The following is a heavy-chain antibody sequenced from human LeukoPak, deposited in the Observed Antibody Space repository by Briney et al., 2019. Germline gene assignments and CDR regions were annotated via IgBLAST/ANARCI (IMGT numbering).Heavy chain of an antibody. D-gene: IGHD7-27*01. V-gene: IGHV4-61*08. J-gene: IGHJ4*01. CDR2: IYYTGSS. Sequence: SETLSLTCAVSGGSISSGGYSWSWIRQSPGKGLEWIGYIYYTGSSSYNPSLRSRVTISADTSKNQFPLKLSSVTAADTAVYYCASRKLGNDYWGQGTLVTVSS. CDR3: ASRKLGNDY. CDR1: GGSISSGGYS.